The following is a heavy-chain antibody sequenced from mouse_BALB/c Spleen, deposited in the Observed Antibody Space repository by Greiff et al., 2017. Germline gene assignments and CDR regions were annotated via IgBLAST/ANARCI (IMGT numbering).Heavy chain of an antibody. V-gene: IGHV1-4*02. Sequence: VQLKQSAAELARPGASVKMSCKASGYTFTSYTMHWVKQRPGQGLEWIGYINPSSGYTEYNQKFKDKTTLTADKSSSTAYMQLSSLTSEDSAVYYCARGRDGNYGAWFAYWGQGTLVTVSA. CDR3: ARGRDGNYGAWFAY. J-gene: IGHJ3*01. CDR1: GYTFTSYT. CDR2: INPSSGYT. D-gene: IGHD2-1*01.